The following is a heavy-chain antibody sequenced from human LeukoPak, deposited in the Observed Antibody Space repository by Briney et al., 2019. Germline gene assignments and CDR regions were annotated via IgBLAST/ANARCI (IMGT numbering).Heavy chain of an antibody. CDR2: IYTSGST. CDR3: ARGNYDSSAYGNWFDS. V-gene: IGHV4-4*07. D-gene: IGHD3-22*01. Sequence: SETLSLTCTVSGGSISSYYWSWIRQPAGKGLEWIGRIYTSGSTNYNPSLKSRVTMSVDTSKNQFSLKLSSVTAADTAVYYCARGNYDSSAYGNWFDSWGQGTLVTVSS. J-gene: IGHJ5*01. CDR1: GGSISSYY.